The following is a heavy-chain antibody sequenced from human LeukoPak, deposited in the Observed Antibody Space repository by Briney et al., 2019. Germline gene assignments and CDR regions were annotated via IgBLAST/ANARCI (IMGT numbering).Heavy chain of an antibody. J-gene: IGHJ6*03. D-gene: IGHD1-26*01. CDR3: ARRGSGSYYYYMDV. CDR1: GFTFDDYG. V-gene: IGHV3-20*04. CDR2: INWNGGST. Sequence: PGGSLRLPCAASGFTFDDYGMSWVRQAPGKGLEWVSGINWNGGSTGYADSVKGRFTISRDNAKNSLYLQMNSLRAEDTALYYCARRGSGSYYYYMDVWGKGTTVTVSS.